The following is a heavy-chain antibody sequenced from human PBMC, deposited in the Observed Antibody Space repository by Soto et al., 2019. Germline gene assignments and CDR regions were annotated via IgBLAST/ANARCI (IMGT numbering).Heavy chain of an antibody. J-gene: IGHJ4*02. D-gene: IGHD3-3*01. V-gene: IGHV4-59*01. CDR3: AREGIWSGFFEY. CDR2: IYYSGST. Sequence: PSETLSLTCTVSGGSISSYYWSWIRQPPGKGLEWIGYIYYSGSTNYNPSLKSRVTISVDTSKSQFSLKLSSVTAADTAVFYCAREGIWSGFFEYWGQGTLVTVSS. CDR1: GGSISSYY.